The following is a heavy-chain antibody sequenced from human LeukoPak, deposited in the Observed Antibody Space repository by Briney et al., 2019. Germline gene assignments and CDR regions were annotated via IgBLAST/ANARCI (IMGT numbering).Heavy chain of an antibody. V-gene: IGHV4-34*01. Sequence: GSLRLSCAVSGFTFSSYWMTWVRQAPGKGLEWIGEINHSGSTNYNPSLKSRVTISVDTSKNQFSLKLSSVTAADTAVYYCARGYCSGGSCYPFDYWGQGTLVTVSS. D-gene: IGHD2-15*01. CDR1: GFTFSSYW. J-gene: IGHJ4*02. CDR3: ARGYCSGGSCYPFDY. CDR2: INHSGST.